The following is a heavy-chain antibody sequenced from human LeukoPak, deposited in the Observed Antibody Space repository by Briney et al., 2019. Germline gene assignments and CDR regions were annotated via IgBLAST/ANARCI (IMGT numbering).Heavy chain of an antibody. J-gene: IGHJ4*02. CDR2: ISDSGGST. CDR1: GFPFSSYA. Sequence: PGGSLRLSCAASGFPFSSYAMSWVRQAPGKGLKWVSAISDSGGSTYYADSVKGRFTISRDNSKNTLYLQMNSLRVEDTAVYYCAKNSKGSSWYDYFDYWGQGTLVTVSS. D-gene: IGHD6-13*01. V-gene: IGHV3-23*01. CDR3: AKNSKGSSWYDYFDY.